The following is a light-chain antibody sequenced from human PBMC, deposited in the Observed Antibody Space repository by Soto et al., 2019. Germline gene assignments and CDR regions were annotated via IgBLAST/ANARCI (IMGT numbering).Light chain of an antibody. CDR3: QQYNSLWT. CDR1: QSISSW. V-gene: IGKV1-5*01. CDR2: DAS. Sequence: DIQMTQSPSTLSASVGDRVTITCRASQSISSWLAWYQRKPGKAPKLLIYDASSLESGVPSRFSGSGSGTEFTLTISSLQPDDFATYYCQQYNSLWTFGQGTKVDIK. J-gene: IGKJ1*01.